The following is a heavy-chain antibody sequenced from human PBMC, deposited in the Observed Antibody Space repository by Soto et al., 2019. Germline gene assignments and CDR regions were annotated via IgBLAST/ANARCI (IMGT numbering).Heavy chain of an antibody. J-gene: IGHJ4*02. Sequence: QVQLVQSGAEVKKPGSSVKVSCKASGDTFSSYTISWVRQAPGQGLEWMGRIIPILGRANYAQKFQGRVTITAEKSTSTADLELSSVGSEDTAVYYCAEGYSSGWSFAYVGQGTLVPVSS. CDR2: IIPILGRA. CDR1: GDTFSSYT. D-gene: IGHD6-19*01. V-gene: IGHV1-69*02. CDR3: AEGYSSGWSFAY.